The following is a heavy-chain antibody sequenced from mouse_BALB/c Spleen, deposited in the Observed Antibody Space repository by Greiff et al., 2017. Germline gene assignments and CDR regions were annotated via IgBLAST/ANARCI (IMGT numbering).Heavy chain of an antibody. CDR1: GYTFTSYY. CDR2: IYPGNVNT. CDR3: ARDYGSDPFAY. J-gene: IGHJ3*01. V-gene: IGHV1S56*01. D-gene: IGHD1-1*01. Sequence: QVQLQQSGPELVKPGASVRISCKASGYTFTSYYIHWVKQRPGQGLEWIGWIYPGNVNTKYNEKFKGKATLTADKSSSTAYMQLSSLTSEDSAVYFCARDYGSDPFAYWGQGTLVTVSA.